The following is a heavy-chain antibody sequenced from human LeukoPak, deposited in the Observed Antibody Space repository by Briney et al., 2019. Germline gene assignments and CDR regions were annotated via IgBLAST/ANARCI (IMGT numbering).Heavy chain of an antibody. D-gene: IGHD3-3*01. CDR3: ARVGTYYDFWSGYSQGHFDY. Sequence: SETLSLTCTVSGGSISSYYWSWIRQPPGKGLEWIGYIYYSGSTNYNPSLKSRVTISVDTSKNQFSLKLSSVTAADTAVYYCARVGTYYDFWSGYSQGHFDYWGQGTLVTVSS. CDR1: GGSISSYY. V-gene: IGHV4-59*12. J-gene: IGHJ4*02. CDR2: IYYSGST.